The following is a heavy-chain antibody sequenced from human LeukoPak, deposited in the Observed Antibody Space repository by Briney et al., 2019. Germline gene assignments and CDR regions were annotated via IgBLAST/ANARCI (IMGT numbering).Heavy chain of an antibody. V-gene: IGHV1-2*02. CDR2: INPNSGGT. CDR3: VGGNEDY. CDR1: GYTFTGYN. D-gene: IGHD4-23*01. Sequence: ASVKVSCKASGYTFTGYNMHWMRQAPGQGLEWMGWINPNSGGTNYAQKFQGRVAMTRDTPISTAYMELSRLRSDDTAVYYCVGGNEDYWGQGTLVTVSS. J-gene: IGHJ4*02.